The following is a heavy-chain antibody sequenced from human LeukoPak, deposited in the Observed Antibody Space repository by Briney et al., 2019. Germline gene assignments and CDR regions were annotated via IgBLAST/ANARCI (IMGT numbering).Heavy chain of an antibody. D-gene: IGHD5-24*01. CDR3: ARGPSTGGWLQYFDY. Sequence: PGGSLRLSCAASGFTFCSNPMEWVRQALGKGLGCLAVISNDGINKYYTDYVKGRFTISRDNSKNTLYLQMDSLRAEDTAVYYCARGPSTGGWLQYFDYWGQGTLVTVSS. V-gene: IGHV3-30-3*01. J-gene: IGHJ4*02. CDR1: GFTFCSNP. CDR2: ISNDGINK.